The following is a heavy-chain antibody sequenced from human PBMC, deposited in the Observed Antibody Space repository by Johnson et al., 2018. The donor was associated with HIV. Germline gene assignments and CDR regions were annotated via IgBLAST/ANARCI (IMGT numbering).Heavy chain of an antibody. CDR2: VYRGGST. Sequence: VQLVESGGGLVQPGGSLRLSCAASGFTVSSNYMSWVRQAPGKGLEWVSVVYRGGSTYYADSVKGRFTVSRDNSKNTLYLQMNSLRVEDTAIYYCARDDAFDIWGQGTMVTVSS. CDR1: GFTVSSNY. J-gene: IGHJ3*02. CDR3: ARDDAFDI. V-gene: IGHV3-66*02.